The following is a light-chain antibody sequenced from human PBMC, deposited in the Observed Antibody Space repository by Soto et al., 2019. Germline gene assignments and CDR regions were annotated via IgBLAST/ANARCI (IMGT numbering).Light chain of an antibody. CDR2: GAS. Sequence: EIVLTQSPSTLSLSPGDRAALSCRASQTVRNNYVAWYQQKPGQAPKLLIYGASSRATDIPGRFSGSGSGTDFALTISRLEPEYFAVYYCQHYGGPVGYTFAQETKLAIK. J-gene: IGKJ2*01. V-gene: IGKV3-20*01. CDR1: QTVRNNY. CDR3: QHYGGPVGYT.